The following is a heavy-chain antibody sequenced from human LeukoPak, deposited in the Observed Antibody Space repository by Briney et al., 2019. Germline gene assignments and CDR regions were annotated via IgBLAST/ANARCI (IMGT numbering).Heavy chain of an antibody. J-gene: IGHJ4*02. CDR1: GYTFTSYY. D-gene: IGHD6-13*01. CDR2: INPSGAST. CDR3: ARGIVTAAGTGGWYFDY. V-gene: IGHV1-46*01. Sequence: GASVKVSCKASGYTFTSYYLHWVRQAPRQGLEWMSIINPSGASTSYEQKFQGRVTMTSDTSTSRVYMELSSLRSEDTAVYYCARGIVTAAGTGGWYFDYWGQGTLVTVSS.